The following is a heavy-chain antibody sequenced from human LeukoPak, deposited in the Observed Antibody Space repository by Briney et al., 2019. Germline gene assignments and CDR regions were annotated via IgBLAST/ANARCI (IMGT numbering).Heavy chain of an antibody. V-gene: IGHV3-23*01. CDR3: AKDCCSSSWYGGYYYYYGMDV. Sequence: HPGGSLRLSCAASGFTFSSYAMSWVRQAPGKGLEWVSAISGSGGSTYYADSVKGRFTISGDNSKNTLYLQMNSLRAEDTAVYYCAKDCCSSSWYGGYYYYYGMDVWGQGTTVTVSS. D-gene: IGHD6-13*01. CDR2: ISGSGGST. J-gene: IGHJ6*02. CDR1: GFTFSSYA.